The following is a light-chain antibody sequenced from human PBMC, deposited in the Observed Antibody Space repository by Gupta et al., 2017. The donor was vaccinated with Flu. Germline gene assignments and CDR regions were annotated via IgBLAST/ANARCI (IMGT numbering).Light chain of an antibody. CDR2: ADS. CDR1: NSGSIS. Sequence: APGQTVRITCGGNNSGSISLYWYQPRPGQAPVLVGYADSDRPSGIPERVSGSNSGNTATLTSSRGEAGDESDYYCQVWDKSESVFGGGTKLIVL. J-gene: IGLJ2*01. V-gene: IGLV3-21*02. CDR3: QVWDKSESV.